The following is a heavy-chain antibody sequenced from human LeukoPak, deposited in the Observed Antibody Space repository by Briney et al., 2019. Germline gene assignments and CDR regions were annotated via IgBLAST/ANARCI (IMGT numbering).Heavy chain of an antibody. CDR1: GFTFSSYG. J-gene: IGHJ4*02. CDR3: ARGRTRYFDYLID. Sequence: GGSLRLSCAASGFTFSSYGMHWVRQAPGKGLEWVAFIRYDGGNKYYADSVKGRFTISRDNSKNTLYLQMNSLRAEDTAVYYCARGRTRYFDYLIDWGRGTLVTVSS. CDR2: IRYDGGNK. D-gene: IGHD3-9*01. V-gene: IGHV3-30*02.